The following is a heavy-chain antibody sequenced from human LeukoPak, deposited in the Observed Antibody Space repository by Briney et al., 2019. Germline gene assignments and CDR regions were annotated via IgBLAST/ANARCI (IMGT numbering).Heavy chain of an antibody. CDR1: GGSFSGYH. J-gene: IGHJ4*02. Sequence: SETLSLTCAVYGGSFSGYHWTWIRQSPGKGPEWIGEINHSGSTNYNPPLKSRVTISVDTSKNQFSLKLTSVTAEDTAVYYCTRDQRNWNYGGYWGQGTLVTVSS. D-gene: IGHD1-7*01. V-gene: IGHV4-34*01. CDR2: INHSGST. CDR3: TRDQRNWNYGGY.